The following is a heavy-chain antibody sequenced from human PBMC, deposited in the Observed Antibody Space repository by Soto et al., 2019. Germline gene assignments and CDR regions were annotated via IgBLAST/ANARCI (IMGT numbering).Heavy chain of an antibody. J-gene: IGHJ3*02. V-gene: IGHV4-31*03. CDR2: IYCSGST. D-gene: IGHD4-17*01. Sequence: SETLSLTCSVAGGSIRSGDSYWTWIRQHPRKGLEWIGYIYCSGSTTYNPSIKSRLSISIHTSKNQFSLKLNSVTAADTAIYYCARDDYGGNSGAWDTWGQGT. CDR1: GGSIRSGDSY. CDR3: ARDDYGGNSGAWDT.